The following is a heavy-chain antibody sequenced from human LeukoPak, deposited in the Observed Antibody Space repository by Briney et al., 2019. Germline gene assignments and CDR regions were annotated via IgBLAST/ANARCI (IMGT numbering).Heavy chain of an antibody. J-gene: IGHJ4*02. CDR2: INPNSGST. CDR3: ARNPPYCTSTSCYTDY. Sequence: ASVKVSCKASGYTFTIYYMHWVRQAPGQGHEWRGWINPNSGSTSYAQRFHGRVTMTRDTSISTAYMELSGLTSDDTAVYYCARNPPYCTSTSCYTDYWGQGTLVTVSS. D-gene: IGHD2-2*02. V-gene: IGHV1-2*02. CDR1: GYTFTIYY.